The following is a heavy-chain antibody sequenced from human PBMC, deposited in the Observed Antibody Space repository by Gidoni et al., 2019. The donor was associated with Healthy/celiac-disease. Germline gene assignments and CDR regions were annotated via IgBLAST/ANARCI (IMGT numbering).Heavy chain of an antibody. CDR1: GYSISRGSY. CDR3: ARHGHDYGDYYKMDAFDI. D-gene: IGHD4-17*01. Sequence: QVPLQASGPGLVKPSETLSLPCAVSGYSISRGSYWGWIRQPLGKGLEWMGSIYHSGSTYYNPSLKSRGTIAVDTSKNQFSLKLSSVTAADTAVYYCARHGHDYGDYYKMDAFDIWGQGTMVTVSS. J-gene: IGHJ3*02. V-gene: IGHV4-38-2*01. CDR2: IYHSGST.